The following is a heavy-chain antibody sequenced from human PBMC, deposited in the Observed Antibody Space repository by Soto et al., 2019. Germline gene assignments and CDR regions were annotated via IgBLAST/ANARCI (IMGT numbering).Heavy chain of an antibody. J-gene: IGHJ3*02. CDR3: ARERSYSYGRIDAFDI. D-gene: IGHD5-18*01. CDR1: GGTFSSYA. Sequence: QVQLVQSGAEVKKPGSSVKVSCKASGGTFSSYAISWVRQAPGQGLEWMGGIIPIFGTANYAQKFQGRVTITADESTSAAYMELSSLRSEDTAVYYCARERSYSYGRIDAFDIWGQGTMVTVSS. CDR2: IIPIFGTA. V-gene: IGHV1-69*01.